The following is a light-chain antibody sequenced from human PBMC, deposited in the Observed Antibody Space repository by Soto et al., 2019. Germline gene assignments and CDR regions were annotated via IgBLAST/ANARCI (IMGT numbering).Light chain of an antibody. V-gene: IGLV4-69*02. Sequence: QAVVTQPPSASASLGASVKLSCTLSSGHSSYVIAWHQQQPEKAPRYLMRLNSDGSHSKGDGIPDRFSGSSSGAERYLTISSLQSADEADYYCQTWGTGIAVFGGGTQLTVL. CDR2: LNSDGSH. CDR3: QTWGTGIAV. CDR1: SGHSSYV. J-gene: IGLJ7*01.